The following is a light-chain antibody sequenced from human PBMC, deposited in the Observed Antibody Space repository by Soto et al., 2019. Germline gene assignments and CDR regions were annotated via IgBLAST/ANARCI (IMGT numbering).Light chain of an antibody. V-gene: IGKV1-5*03. CDR1: QSISSW. CDR3: QQYNSWYT. CDR2: KAS. J-gene: IGKJ2*01. Sequence: DIQMTQSPSTLSASVGDRVTITCRASQSISSWLAWYQQKPGKAPKLLIYKASTLESGVPSRFSGSGSGTEFTLTISSLQPDDFATYYCQQYNSWYTFG.